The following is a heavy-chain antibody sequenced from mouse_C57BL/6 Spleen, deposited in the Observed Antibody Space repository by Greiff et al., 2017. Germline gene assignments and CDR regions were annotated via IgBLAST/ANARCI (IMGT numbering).Heavy chain of an antibody. CDR3: TREDSNPAWFAY. J-gene: IGHJ3*01. D-gene: IGHD2-5*01. V-gene: IGHV5-9-1*02. CDR1: GFTFSSYA. Sequence: DVMLVESGEGLVKPGGSLKLSCAASGFTFSSYAMSWVRQTPEKRLEWVAYISSGGDYIYYADTVKGRFTISRDNARHTLYLQMSSLKSEDTAMYYCTREDSNPAWFAYWGQGTLVTVSA. CDR2: ISSGGDYI.